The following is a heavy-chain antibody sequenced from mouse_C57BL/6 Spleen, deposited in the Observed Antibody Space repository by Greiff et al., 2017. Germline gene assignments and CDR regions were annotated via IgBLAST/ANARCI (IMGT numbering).Heavy chain of an antibody. Sequence: LQQPGAELVKPGASVKMSCKASGYTFTSYWITWVKQRPGQGLEWIGDIYPGSGSTNYNEKFKSKATLTVDTSSSTAYMQLSSLTSEDSAVYYCARGGYYSKWFAYWGQWTLVTVSA. CDR2: IYPGSGST. CDR1: GYTFTSYW. J-gene: IGHJ3*01. CDR3: ARGGYYSKWFAY. D-gene: IGHD2-5*01. V-gene: IGHV1-55*01.